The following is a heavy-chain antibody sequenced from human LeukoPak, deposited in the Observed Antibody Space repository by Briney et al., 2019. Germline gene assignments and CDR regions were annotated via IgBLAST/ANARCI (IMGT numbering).Heavy chain of an antibody. Sequence: ASVKVSCKASGYTFGRYDINWVRQATGQGLEWMGWMNPNTGNTFYAQKFQGRVTMTRNTSISTAYMELSSLRSDDTAVYYCARVVRGLGWFDPWGQGTLVTVSS. V-gene: IGHV1-8*01. CDR1: GYTFGRYD. CDR2: MNPNTGNT. J-gene: IGHJ5*02. D-gene: IGHD3-10*01. CDR3: ARVVRGLGWFDP.